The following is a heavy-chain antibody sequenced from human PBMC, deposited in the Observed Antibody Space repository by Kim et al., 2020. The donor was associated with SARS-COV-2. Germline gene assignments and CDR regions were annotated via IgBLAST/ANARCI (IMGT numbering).Heavy chain of an antibody. Sequence: GGSLRLSCAASGFTFSFYPMGWVRQTPGRGLEWVSVIYSGGETTHYADSVRGCFSVSRDDSKNTLYLQINNLSGEDTANYYCAKGVATVYVDYWGLGSL. CDR2: IYSGGETT. V-gene: IGHV3-23*03. J-gene: IGHJ4*02. CDR3: AKGVATVYVDY. CDR1: GFTFSFYP. D-gene: IGHD5-12*01.